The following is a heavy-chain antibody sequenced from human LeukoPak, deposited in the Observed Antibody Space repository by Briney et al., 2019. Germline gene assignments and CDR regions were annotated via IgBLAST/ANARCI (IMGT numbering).Heavy chain of an antibody. Sequence: GGSLRLSCAASGFTFSSYSMNWVRQAPGKGLEWVSSISSSSSYIYYADSVKGRFTISRDTANTSLYLQMNSLRAEDTAVSYCARDLDCGGDCYRLFDYWGQGTLVTVSS. CDR1: GFTFSSYS. D-gene: IGHD2-21*02. CDR2: ISSSSSYI. CDR3: ARDLDCGGDCYRLFDY. J-gene: IGHJ4*02. V-gene: IGHV3-21*01.